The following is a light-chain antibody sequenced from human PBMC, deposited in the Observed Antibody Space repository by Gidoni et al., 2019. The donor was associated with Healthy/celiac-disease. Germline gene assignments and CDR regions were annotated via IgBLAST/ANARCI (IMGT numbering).Light chain of an antibody. J-gene: IGKJ1*01. Sequence: DIQLTQSPSFLSASVGDSVTITCRASQGISSYIAWYQQKPGKAPKLLNYAASTLQSGVPSRISGSGSGTEFTLTISSLQPEDFATYYCQQLNSYPRTFGQGTKVEIK. V-gene: IGKV1-9*01. CDR1: QGISSY. CDR3: QQLNSYPRT. CDR2: AAS.